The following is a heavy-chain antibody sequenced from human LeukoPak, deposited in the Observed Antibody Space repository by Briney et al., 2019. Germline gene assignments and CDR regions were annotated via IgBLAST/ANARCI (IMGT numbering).Heavy chain of an antibody. Sequence: PSETLSLTCTVSGGSIGSYYWNWIRQPPGKALEWIGHTHYSRNTKYNPSLKSRVTMSVDTPKNQLSLRLSYVTAADTAVYYCARDEDADSGIWPDPWGQGILVTVSS. CDR2: THYSRNT. D-gene: IGHD4-17*01. CDR1: GGSIGSYY. CDR3: ARDEDADSGIWPDP. J-gene: IGHJ5*02. V-gene: IGHV4-59*01.